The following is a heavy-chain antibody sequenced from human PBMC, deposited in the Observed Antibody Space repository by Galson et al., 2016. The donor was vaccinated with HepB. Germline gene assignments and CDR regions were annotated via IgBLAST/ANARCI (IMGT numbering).Heavy chain of an antibody. CDR2: IKQDGSEK. D-gene: IGHD3-10*01. Sequence: SLRLSCAASGFTLRSYYMNWVRQAPGKGLEWVANIKQDGSEKYCVDPVKGRFTISRDNAKNSLYLQRNSLRAEDTAVYYCARDRAALLWFGELAYWGQGTLVTVSS. CDR1: GFTLRSYY. CDR3: ARDRAALLWFGELAY. V-gene: IGHV3-7*01. J-gene: IGHJ4*02.